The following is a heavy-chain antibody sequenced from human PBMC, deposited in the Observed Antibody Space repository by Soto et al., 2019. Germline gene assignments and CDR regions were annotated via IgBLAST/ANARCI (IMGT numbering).Heavy chain of an antibody. V-gene: IGHV3-30*18. CDR2: ISYDGSNK. Sequence: QVQLVESGGGVVQPGRSLRLSCAASGFTFSSYGMHWVRQAPGKGLEWVAVISYDGSNKYYADSVKGRFTISRDNSKKTLYRQMNRLRAEDTAVYYCAKDKRRSSSSSVPDRLGYYCGMDVWGQGTTVTVSS. CDR1: GFTFSSYG. CDR3: AKDKRRSSSSSVPDRLGYYCGMDV. D-gene: IGHD6-6*01. J-gene: IGHJ6*02.